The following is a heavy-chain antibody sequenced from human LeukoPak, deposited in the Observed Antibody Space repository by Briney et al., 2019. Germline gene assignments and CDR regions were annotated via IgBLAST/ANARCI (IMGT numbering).Heavy chain of an antibody. CDR2: ISGSGGST. CDR1: GFTFSSYA. Sequence: GGSLRLSCAASGFTFSSYAMSWVRQAPGKGLEWVSAISGSGGSTYYADSVKGRFTISRDNSKNTLYPQMNSLRAEDTAVYYCARDLSLIALTDWGRGTLVTVSS. D-gene: IGHD3-22*01. J-gene: IGHJ4*02. CDR3: ARDLSLIALTD. V-gene: IGHV3-23*01.